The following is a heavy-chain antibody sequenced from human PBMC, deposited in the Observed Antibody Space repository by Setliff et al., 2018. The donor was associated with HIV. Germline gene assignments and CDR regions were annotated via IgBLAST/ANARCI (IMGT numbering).Heavy chain of an antibody. D-gene: IGHD2-2*01. CDR2: ISSTGGTT. Sequence: GGSLRLSCAVSGFTFSRYAMSWVRQAPGKGLEWVSGISSTGGTTYYADSLKGRFTISRDTSKNTLYLQMNSLRAEDTAVYYCARRAYCSSTTCFDNWGQGTLVTVSS. CDR1: GFTFSRYA. CDR3: ARRAYCSSTTCFDN. J-gene: IGHJ4*02. V-gene: IGHV3-23*01.